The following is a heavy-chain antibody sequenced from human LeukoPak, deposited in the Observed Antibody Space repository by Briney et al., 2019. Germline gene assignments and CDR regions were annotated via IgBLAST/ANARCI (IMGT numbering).Heavy chain of an antibody. CDR3: AGRGYSSSWKHPYNWFDP. V-gene: IGHV4-34*01. J-gene: IGHJ5*02. CDR1: GGSFSGYY. CDR2: INHSGST. Sequence: PSETLSLTCAVYGGSFSGYYWSWIRQPPGKGLEWIGEINHSGSTNYNPSLKSRVTISVDTSKNQFSLKLSSVTAADTAVYYCAGRGYSSSWKHPYNWFDPWGQGTLVTVSS. D-gene: IGHD6-13*01.